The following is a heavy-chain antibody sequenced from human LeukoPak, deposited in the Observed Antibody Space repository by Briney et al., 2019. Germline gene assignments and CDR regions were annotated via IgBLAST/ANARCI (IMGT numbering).Heavy chain of an antibody. CDR1: GFTFSSYW. V-gene: IGHV3-74*01. CDR3: ASLTFGVDNWFDP. J-gene: IGHJ5*02. D-gene: IGHD2-8*01. CDR2: INRDGRST. Sequence: GGSLRLSCAASGFTFSSYWMHWVRQAPGKGLVWVSHINRDGRSTNYADSVKGRFTISRDNAKNTLYLQMNSLRAEDTAVYYCASLTFGVDNWFDPWGQGTLVTVSS.